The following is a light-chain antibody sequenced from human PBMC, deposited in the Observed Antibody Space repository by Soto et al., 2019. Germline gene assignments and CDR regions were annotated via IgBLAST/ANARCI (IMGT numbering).Light chain of an antibody. CDR1: SSNIGAGYD. J-gene: IGLJ2*01. Sequence: QLVLTQPPSVSGAPGQRVTISCTGSSSNIGAGYDVHWYQQVPGTAPKLLIFGNSDRPSGVPDRFSGSKSGTSASLAISGLQAEDEAEYYCQSYDSSLSGSVVFGGGTKLTVL. CDR2: GNS. CDR3: QSYDSSLSGSVV. V-gene: IGLV1-40*01.